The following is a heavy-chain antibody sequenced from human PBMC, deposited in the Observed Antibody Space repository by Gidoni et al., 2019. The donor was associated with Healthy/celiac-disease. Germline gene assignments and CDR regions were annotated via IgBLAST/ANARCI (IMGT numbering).Heavy chain of an antibody. CDR3: ARDHSSSWYFDY. CDR2: IKQDGSEK. V-gene: IGHV3-7*04. Sequence: EVQLVESGGGLVQPGGSLRLSCAASGFTFSSYWMSWVRQAPGKGLEWVANIKQDGSEKYYVDSVKGRFTISRENAKNSLYLKMNSLRAEDTAVYYCARDHSSSWYFDYWGQGTLVTVSS. D-gene: IGHD6-13*01. CDR1: GFTFSSYW. J-gene: IGHJ4*02.